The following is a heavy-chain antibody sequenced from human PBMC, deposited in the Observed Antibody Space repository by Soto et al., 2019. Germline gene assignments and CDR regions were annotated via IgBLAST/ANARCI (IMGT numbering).Heavy chain of an antibody. J-gene: IGHJ5*02. Sequence: ASVNVSCKASGYTFTSYCISWVRQAPGQGLEWMGWISAYNGNTNYAQKLQGRVTMTTDTSTSTAYMELRSLRSDDTAVYYCARFIAVAGTSWFDPWGQGTLVTVSS. CDR2: ISAYNGNT. CDR3: ARFIAVAGTSWFDP. V-gene: IGHV1-18*01. D-gene: IGHD6-19*01. CDR1: GYTFTSYC.